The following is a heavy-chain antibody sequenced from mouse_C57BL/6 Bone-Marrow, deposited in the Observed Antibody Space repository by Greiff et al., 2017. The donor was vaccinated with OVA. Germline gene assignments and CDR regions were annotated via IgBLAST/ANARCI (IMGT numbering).Heavy chain of an antibody. CDR1: GYTFTSSW. CDR3: ARDYGSSYWYFDV. Sequence: QVQLQQPGAELVKPGASVKMSCKASGYTFTSSWITWVKQRPGQGLEWIGDIYPGSGSTNYNEKLKSKATLTVDTSSSTAYMQLSSLTSEDSAVYYCARDYGSSYWYFDVWGTGTTVTVSS. J-gene: IGHJ1*03. D-gene: IGHD1-1*01. CDR2: IYPGSGST. V-gene: IGHV1-55*01.